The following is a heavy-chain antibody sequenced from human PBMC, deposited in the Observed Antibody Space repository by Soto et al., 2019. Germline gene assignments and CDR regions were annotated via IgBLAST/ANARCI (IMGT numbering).Heavy chain of an antibody. D-gene: IGHD6-6*01. CDR1: GGTFSSYA. Sequence: ASLKFSCKASGGTFSSYAISWVRQAPGQGLEWMGGIIPIFGTANYAQKFQGRVTITADESTSTAYMELSSLRSEDTAVYYCARGGSSSSKKGYNWFDPWGQGTLVTVSS. J-gene: IGHJ5*02. V-gene: IGHV1-69*13. CDR2: IIPIFGTA. CDR3: ARGGSSSSKKGYNWFDP.